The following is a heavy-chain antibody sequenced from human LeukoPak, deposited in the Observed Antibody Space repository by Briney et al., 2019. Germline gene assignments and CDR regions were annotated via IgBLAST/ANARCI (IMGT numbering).Heavy chain of an antibody. CDR2: ISSSSSYI. D-gene: IGHD4-17*01. J-gene: IGHJ6*02. V-gene: IGHV3-21*01. CDR1: GFTFSSYS. Sequence: GGSLRLSCAASGFTFSSYSMNWVRQAPGKGLEWVSSISSSSSYIYYADSVKGRFTISRDNAKNSLYLQMNSLRAEDKAVYYCAREHGDFYYYYYGMDVWGQGTTVTVSS. CDR3: AREHGDFYYYYYGMDV.